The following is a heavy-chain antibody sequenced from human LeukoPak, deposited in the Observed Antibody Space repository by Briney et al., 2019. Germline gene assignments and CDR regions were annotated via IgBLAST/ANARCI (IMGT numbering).Heavy chain of an antibody. CDR1: GVSFSGYY. CDR3: ATSSGWYYYYYYGMDV. V-gene: IGHV4-34*01. Sequence: SETLSLTCAVYGVSFSGYYWSWIRQPPGKGLEWIGEINHSGSTNYNPSLKSRVTISVDTSKNQFSLKLSSVTAADTAVYYCATSSGWYYYYYYGMDVWGQGTTVTVSS. CDR2: INHSGST. J-gene: IGHJ6*02. D-gene: IGHD6-19*01.